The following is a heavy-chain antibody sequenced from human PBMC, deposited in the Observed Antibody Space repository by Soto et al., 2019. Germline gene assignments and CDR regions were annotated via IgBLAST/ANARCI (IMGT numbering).Heavy chain of an antibody. J-gene: IGHJ4*02. Sequence: EVQVSESGGGLVQPRGSLRLSCATSGFTFSNYPMNWVRQAPGKGLEWVSGISAGGDRTYYADSVKGRFTIFRDNSKNSVSLRMNSLRVEDTAVYYCGRRVWAQGTLVNVSS. CDR1: GFTFSNYP. CDR2: ISAGGDRT. CDR3: GRRV. V-gene: IGHV3-23*01.